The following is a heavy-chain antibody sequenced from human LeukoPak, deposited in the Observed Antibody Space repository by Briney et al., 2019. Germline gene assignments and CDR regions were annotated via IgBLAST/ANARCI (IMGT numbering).Heavy chain of an antibody. CDR3: ARDSPVAY. Sequence: KPSETLSLTCAVSGGSFSGYYWSWIRQPPGKGLEWIGEINHSGSTNYNPSLKSRVTISVDTSKNQFSLKLSSVTAADTAVYYCARDSPVAYWGQGTLVTVSS. D-gene: IGHD6-19*01. CDR2: INHSGST. V-gene: IGHV4-34*01. J-gene: IGHJ4*02. CDR1: GGSFSGYY.